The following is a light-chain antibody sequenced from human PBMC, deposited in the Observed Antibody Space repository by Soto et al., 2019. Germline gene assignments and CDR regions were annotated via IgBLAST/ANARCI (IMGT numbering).Light chain of an antibody. CDR1: RNITNF. Sequence: DIQMTQSPSSLSASVGDRVAITCRASRNITNFLNWYQQKPGNAPKLVIYSASSLQSGVPSRFSGSGSGTDFALSISSLQPEDFATYYCQQFHSTPRTFGPGTKVDIK. CDR3: QQFHSTPRT. CDR2: SAS. J-gene: IGKJ1*01. V-gene: IGKV1-39*01.